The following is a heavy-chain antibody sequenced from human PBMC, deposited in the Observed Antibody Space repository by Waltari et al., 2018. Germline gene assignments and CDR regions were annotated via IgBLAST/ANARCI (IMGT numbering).Heavy chain of an antibody. Sequence: EVQLVESGGGLVQPGGSLRLSCAASGFTFSSYEMNWVRQAPGKGLEWVSYISSSGSTIYYADSVKGRFTSSRDNAKNSLYLQMNSLRAEDTAVYYCARKGVDSSSGDWGQGTLVTVSS. J-gene: IGHJ4*02. V-gene: IGHV3-48*03. CDR3: ARKGVDSSSGD. CDR1: GFTFSSYE. D-gene: IGHD6-13*01. CDR2: ISSSGSTI.